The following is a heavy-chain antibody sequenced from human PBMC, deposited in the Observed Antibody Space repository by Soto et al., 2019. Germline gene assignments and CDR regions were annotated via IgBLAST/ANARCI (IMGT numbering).Heavy chain of an antibody. V-gene: IGHV1-46*01. CDR1: GYTFTNYY. J-gene: IGHJ4*02. CDR3: ARGGNLFWRGY. Sequence: GASVKVSCKSSGYTFTNYYMHWVRQAPGQGLEWMGMIKPTGGETTYAQKFLGRATMTRDTSTGTLYMELSSLRSEDTAIYYCARGGNLFWRGYWGQGTLVTVSS. D-gene: IGHD1-26*01. CDR2: IKPTGGET.